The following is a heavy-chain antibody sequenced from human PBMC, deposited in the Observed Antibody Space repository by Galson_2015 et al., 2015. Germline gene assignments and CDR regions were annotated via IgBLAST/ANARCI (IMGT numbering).Heavy chain of an antibody. J-gene: IGHJ4*02. CDR1: GFTFTTYY. CDR2: ITPSCSST. D-gene: IGHD3-10*01. Sequence: SVKLSCTASGFTFTTYYMLWVRQAPGQGLEWMAIITPSCSSTNSAEKIQGKVSMTRDITTSTVYMEMSRLSYEDAAVYYCARVQRRSSIMVRGALGYWGQGTLVTVSS. CDR3: ARVQRRSSIMVRGALGY. V-gene: IGHV1-46*01.